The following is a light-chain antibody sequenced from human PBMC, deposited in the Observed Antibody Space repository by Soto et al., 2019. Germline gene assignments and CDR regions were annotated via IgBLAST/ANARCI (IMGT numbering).Light chain of an antibody. CDR2: SNN. J-gene: IGLJ2*01. Sequence: QSVLTQPPSASGTPGQRVTISCSGSSSNIGRNTVNWYQQLPGTAATLLLYSNNQQPSGVADRFSGSKSGTSASLAISGLQSEDEADDDCASWDYNLDAHVVFGGGTQLTVL. CDR3: ASWDYNLDAHVV. V-gene: IGLV1-44*01. CDR1: SSNIGRNT.